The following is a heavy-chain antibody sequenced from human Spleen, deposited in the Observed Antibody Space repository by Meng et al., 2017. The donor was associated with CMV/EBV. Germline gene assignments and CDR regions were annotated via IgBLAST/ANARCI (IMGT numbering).Heavy chain of an antibody. D-gene: IGHD5-18*01. J-gene: IGHJ3*02. CDR1: GFTFSDHY. Sequence: GESLKISCAASGFTFSDHYMDWVRQAPGKGLEWVDRTRNKANSYTTEYAASVKGRFTISRDDSKNSLYLQMNSLKTEDTAVYYCARVGYSYGHYAFDIWGQGTMVTVSS. V-gene: IGHV3-72*01. CDR2: TRNKANSYTT. CDR3: ARVGYSYGHYAFDI.